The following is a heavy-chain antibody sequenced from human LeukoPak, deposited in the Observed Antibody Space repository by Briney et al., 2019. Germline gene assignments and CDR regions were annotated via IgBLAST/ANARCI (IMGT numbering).Heavy chain of an antibody. CDR3: ARSYCSGGRCYWYYFDY. V-gene: IGHV1-3*01. Sequence: GGSLRLSCAASGYTFTTYAMHWVRQAPGQGLEWMGWINAGNGNTKYSQKFQGRVTITRDTSASTAYMELSSLRSEDTAVYYCARSYCSGGRCYWYYFDYWGQGALVTVSS. J-gene: IGHJ4*02. CDR2: INAGNGNT. D-gene: IGHD2-15*01. CDR1: GYTFTTYA.